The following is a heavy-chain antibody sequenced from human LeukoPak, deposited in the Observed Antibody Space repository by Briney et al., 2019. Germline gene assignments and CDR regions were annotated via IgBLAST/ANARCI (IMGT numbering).Heavy chain of an antibody. Sequence: GGSLRLSCAVSGFNVSNSYMSWVRQAPGKGLEWVSVIYRDDKAYYADSVKGRFTISRDSSRDTLYLQMNRLRAEDTAIYYCARDSITGATLAYWGQGTLVTVSS. CDR3: ARDSITGATLAY. CDR2: IYRDDKA. CDR1: GFNVSNSY. V-gene: IGHV3-53*01. J-gene: IGHJ4*02. D-gene: IGHD1-26*01.